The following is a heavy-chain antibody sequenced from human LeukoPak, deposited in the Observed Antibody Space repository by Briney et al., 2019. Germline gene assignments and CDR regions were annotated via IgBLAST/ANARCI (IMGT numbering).Heavy chain of an antibody. J-gene: IGHJ4*02. CDR2: IHYGGST. D-gene: IGHD1-1*01. CDR3: ARDRGTWNDDGFDY. Sequence: GSLRLSCAASGFTFSSYSMNWVRQPPGKGLEWIGSIHYGGSTYYTASLKSRVTMSVDTSKNQFSLKLSSVTAADTAVYYCARDRGTWNDDGFDYWGQGTLVTVSS. CDR1: GFTFSSYS. V-gene: IGHV4-39*07.